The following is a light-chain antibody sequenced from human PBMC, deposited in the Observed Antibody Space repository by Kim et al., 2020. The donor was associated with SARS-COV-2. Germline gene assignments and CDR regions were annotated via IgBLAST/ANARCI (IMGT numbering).Light chain of an antibody. CDR3: QQYNSYPYT. Sequence: DIQMTQSPSTLSASVGDRVTITCRSSQSISSWLAWYQQKPGKAPKLLIYKASSLESGVPSRFSGSGSGTEFTLTISSLQPDDFATYYCQQYNSYPYTFGQGTKLEI. J-gene: IGKJ2*01. CDR1: QSISSW. V-gene: IGKV1-5*03. CDR2: KAS.